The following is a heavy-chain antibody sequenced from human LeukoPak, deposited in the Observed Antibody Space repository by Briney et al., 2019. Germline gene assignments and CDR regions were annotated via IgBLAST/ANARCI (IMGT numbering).Heavy chain of an antibody. CDR1: GGSFSGYY. CDR3: ARSRPQRFYYDSSGYQKTIDY. CDR2: INHSGST. Sequence: PSETLSLTCAVYGGSFSGYYWSWIRQPPGKGLEWIGEINHSGSTNYNPSLKSRVTISVDTSKNQFSLKLSSVTAADTAVYYCARSRPQRFYYDSSGYQKTIDYWGQGTLVTVSS. D-gene: IGHD3-22*01. J-gene: IGHJ4*02. V-gene: IGHV4-34*01.